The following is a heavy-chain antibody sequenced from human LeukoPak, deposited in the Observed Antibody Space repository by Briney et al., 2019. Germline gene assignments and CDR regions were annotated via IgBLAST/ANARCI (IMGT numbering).Heavy chain of an antibody. J-gene: IGHJ4*02. CDR2: ISSSGSTI. Sequence: GGSLRLSCAASGFTFSSYEMNWVRQAPGKGLEWISYISSSGSTIYYADSVKGRFAISRDNAKRSLYLQMNSLRAEDTAVYYCARDGGAWFDYWGQGTLVTVSS. CDR1: GFTFSSYE. CDR3: ARDGGAWFDY. D-gene: IGHD4-17*01. V-gene: IGHV3-48*03.